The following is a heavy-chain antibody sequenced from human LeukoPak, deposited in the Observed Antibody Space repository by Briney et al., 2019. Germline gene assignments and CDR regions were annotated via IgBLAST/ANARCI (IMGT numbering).Heavy chain of an antibody. CDR1: GGSISSYY. CDR3: ARGNSSLARGLFDY. CDR2: IYYSGST. V-gene: IGHV4-59*01. J-gene: IGHJ4*02. Sequence: SETLSLTCTVSGGSISSYYWSWIRQPPGKGLEWVGYIYYSGSTNYNPSLKSRVTISVDTSKNQFSLKLSSVTAADTAVYYCARGNSSLARGLFDYWGQGTLVTVSS. D-gene: IGHD6-13*01.